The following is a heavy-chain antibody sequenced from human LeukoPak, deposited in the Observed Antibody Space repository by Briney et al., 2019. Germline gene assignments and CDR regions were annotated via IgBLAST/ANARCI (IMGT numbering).Heavy chain of an antibody. CDR1: GGTFSSYA. CDR2: IIPIFGTA. J-gene: IGHJ6*03. CDR3: ARTYPRVHYYMDV. V-gene: IGHV1-69*13. Sequence: ASVKASCKASGGTFSSYAISWVGQAPGQGLEWMGGIIPIFGTANYAQKFQGRVTITADESTSTAYMELSSLRSEDTAVYYCARTYPRVHYYMDVWGKGTTVTVSS. D-gene: IGHD3-10*01.